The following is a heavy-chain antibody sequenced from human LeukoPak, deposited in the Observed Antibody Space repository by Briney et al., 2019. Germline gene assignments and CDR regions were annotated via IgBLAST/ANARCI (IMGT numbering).Heavy chain of an antibody. D-gene: IGHD1-26*01. Sequence: GGSLRLTCLTSGFTLSTNAMSWVRQAPGKGLEWISGISGSGASTYYADSVKGRFTISRDDSRNTLYLQMNSLRGDDTAVYYCAKDVGKWESLHFFDYWGQGTLVTVSS. CDR3: AKDVGKWESLHFFDY. CDR2: ISGSGAST. J-gene: IGHJ4*02. V-gene: IGHV3-23*01. CDR1: GFTLSTNA.